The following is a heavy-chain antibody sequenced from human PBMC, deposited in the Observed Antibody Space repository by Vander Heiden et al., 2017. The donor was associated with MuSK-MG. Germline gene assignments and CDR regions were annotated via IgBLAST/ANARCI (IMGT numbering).Heavy chain of an antibody. CDR1: GGSFSGYY. Sequence: QVQLQQWGAGLLKPSETLSLTCAVYGGSFSGYYWSWIRQPPGKGLEGIGEINHSGSTNYNPALKRRVTISVDTSKKQFSLKLSSVTAADTAVYYCARGRRDGYYFDYWGQGTLVTVSS. CDR2: INHSGST. D-gene: IGHD2-2*03. J-gene: IGHJ4*02. V-gene: IGHV4-34*01. CDR3: ARGRRDGYYFDY.